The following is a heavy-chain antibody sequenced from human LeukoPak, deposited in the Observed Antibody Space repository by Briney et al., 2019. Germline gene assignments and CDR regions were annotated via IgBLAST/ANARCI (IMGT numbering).Heavy chain of an antibody. V-gene: IGHV3-21*01. CDR2: ISSSSSYI. CDR1: GFTFSSYS. J-gene: IGHJ5*02. Sequence: GGSLRLSCAASGFTFSSYSMNWVRQAPGKGLEWVSSISSSSSYIYYADSVKGRFTISRDNAKNSLYLQMNSLRAEDTAVYYCARDPLGKKFAVTTRWFDPWGQGTLVTVSS. D-gene: IGHD4-17*01. CDR3: ARDPLGKKFAVTTRWFDP.